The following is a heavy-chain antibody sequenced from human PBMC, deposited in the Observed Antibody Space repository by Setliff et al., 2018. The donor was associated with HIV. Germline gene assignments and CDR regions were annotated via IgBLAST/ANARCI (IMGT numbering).Heavy chain of an antibody. J-gene: IGHJ4*02. CDR3: ARSIVPVASGYYYFEY. Sequence: SETLSLTCAVSGGTFSLHYYTWIRQSPLRGLEWIGEINHSGGTRYNPSLESRVTMSLDSSRKQFSLRLISVTAADTAVYYCARSIVPVASGYYYFEYWGQGTLVTVSS. CDR1: GGTFSLHY. CDR2: INHSGGT. V-gene: IGHV4-34*01. D-gene: IGHD3-3*01.